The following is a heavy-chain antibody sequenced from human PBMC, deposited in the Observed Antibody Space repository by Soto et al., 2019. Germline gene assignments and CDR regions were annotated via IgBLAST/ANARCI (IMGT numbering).Heavy chain of an antibody. CDR3: ARPNCAGDCNSGYGYLDV. V-gene: IGHV4-59*08. J-gene: IGHJ6*02. CDR2: IHDSGNI. Sequence: SETLSLTCTVSGNSISNYYWSWIRQPPGRGLEWIGYIHDSGNINYNPSLKSRVTISVHTYKNQFALKLCSVIAADTAVYYCARPNCAGDCNSGYGYLDVWGQGTTVTVS. CDR1: GNSISNYY. D-gene: IGHD2-21*02.